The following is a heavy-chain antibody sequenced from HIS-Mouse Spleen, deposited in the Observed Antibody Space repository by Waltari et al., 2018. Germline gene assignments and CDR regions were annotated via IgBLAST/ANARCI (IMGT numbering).Heavy chain of an antibody. V-gene: IGHV3-21*01. CDR2: ISSSSSYI. D-gene: IGHD6-19*01. J-gene: IGHJ4*02. CDR3: ARAVEEWLVHFDY. Sequence: QAPGKGLEWVSSISSSSSYIYYADSVKGRFTISRDNAKNSLYLQMNSLRAEDTAVYYCARAVEEWLVHFDYWGQGTLVTVSS.